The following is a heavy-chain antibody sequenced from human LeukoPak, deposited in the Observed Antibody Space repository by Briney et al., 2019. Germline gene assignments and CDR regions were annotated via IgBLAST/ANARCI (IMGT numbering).Heavy chain of an antibody. Sequence: GGSLRLSCTASGFTFGDYAMSWVRQAPGKGLEWVGFVRSKTYGGTTEYAASVKGRFTISRDDSKSIAYLQMNSLKTEDTAVYYCTRDLEDIVVVPAAYYYYYYMDVWGKGTTVTVS. CDR1: GFTFGDYA. J-gene: IGHJ6*03. V-gene: IGHV3-49*04. D-gene: IGHD2-2*01. CDR3: TRDLEDIVVVPAAYYYYYYMDV. CDR2: VRSKTYGGTT.